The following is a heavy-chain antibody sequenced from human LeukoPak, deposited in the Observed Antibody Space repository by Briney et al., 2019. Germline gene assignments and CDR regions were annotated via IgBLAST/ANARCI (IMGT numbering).Heavy chain of an antibody. CDR3: ARGGEWELGAFDI. J-gene: IGHJ3*02. D-gene: IGHD1-26*01. CDR2: ISSSSYI. V-gene: IGHV3-21*01. Sequence: GGSLRLSCAASGFTFSSYSMNWVRQAPGKGLEWVSSISSSSYIYYADSVKGRFTISRDNAKNSLYLQMNSLRAEDTAVYYCARGGEWELGAFDIWGQGTMVTVSS. CDR1: GFTFSSYS.